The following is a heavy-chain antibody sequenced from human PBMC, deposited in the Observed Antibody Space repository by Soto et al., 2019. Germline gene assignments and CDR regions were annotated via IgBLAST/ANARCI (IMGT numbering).Heavy chain of an antibody. CDR2: ISSSSSYI. CDR3: ARVGIHYYGSGSYYDFDY. V-gene: IGHV3-21*01. Sequence: EVQLVESGGGLVKPGGSLRLSCAASGFTFSSYSMNWVRQAPGKGLEWVSSISSSSSYIYYADSVKGRFTISRDNAKNSLYLQMNSLRAEDTAVYYCARVGIHYYGSGSYYDFDYWGQGTLVTVSS. CDR1: GFTFSSYS. D-gene: IGHD3-10*01. J-gene: IGHJ4*02.